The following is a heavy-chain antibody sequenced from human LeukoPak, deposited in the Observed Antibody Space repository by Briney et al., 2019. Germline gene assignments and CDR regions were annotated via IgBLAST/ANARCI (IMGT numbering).Heavy chain of an antibody. V-gene: IGHV3-23*01. CDR2: ISGSGGST. CDR3: ARGYYDSSGYCFDY. Sequence: TGGSLRLSCAASGFTFSSYAMSWVRQAPGKGLEWVSAISGSGGSTYYADSVKGRFTISRDNAKNSLYLQMNSLRAEDTAVYYCARGYYDSSGYCFDYWGQGTLVTVSS. CDR1: GFTFSSYA. D-gene: IGHD3-22*01. J-gene: IGHJ4*02.